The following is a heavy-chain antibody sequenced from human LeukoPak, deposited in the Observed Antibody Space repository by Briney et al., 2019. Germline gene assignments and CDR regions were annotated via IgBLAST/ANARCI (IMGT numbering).Heavy chain of an antibody. Sequence: PSETLSLTCAVYGGSFSGYYWSWIRQPPGKGLEWIGEINHSGSTNYNPSLKSRVTISVDTSKNQFSLKLSSVTAADTAVYYCARGKGHYVGRNYFDYRGQGTLVTVSS. J-gene: IGHJ4*02. V-gene: IGHV4-34*01. D-gene: IGHD3-16*01. CDR2: INHSGST. CDR1: GGSFSGYY. CDR3: ARGKGHYVGRNYFDY.